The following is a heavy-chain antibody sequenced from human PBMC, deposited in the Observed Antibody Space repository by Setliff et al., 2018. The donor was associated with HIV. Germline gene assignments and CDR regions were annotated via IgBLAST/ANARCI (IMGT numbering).Heavy chain of an antibody. Sequence: PGGSLRLSCEASGFTFSVYGMHWVRQAPGRGLEWVSSISIGSGGAIDYADSVQGRFTISRDNSKNSLYLQMNSLRVEDTAVYYCARDYLYYNLYNGSPVYGMDVWGQGTTVTVSS. V-gene: IGHV3-21*01. D-gene: IGHD3-3*01. CDR1: GFTFSVYG. CDR3: ARDYLYYNLYNGSPVYGMDV. CDR2: ISIGSGGAI. J-gene: IGHJ6*02.